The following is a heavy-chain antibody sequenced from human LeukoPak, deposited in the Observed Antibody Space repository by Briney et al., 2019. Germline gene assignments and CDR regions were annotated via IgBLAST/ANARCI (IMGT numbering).Heavy chain of an antibody. CDR3: AKDRFPGYCSSTSCYPPYNWFDP. D-gene: IGHD2-2*01. J-gene: IGHJ5*02. CDR1: GFTFSSYA. Sequence: PGGSLRLSCAASGFTFSSYAMSWVRQAPGKGLEWVSAISGSGGSTYYADSVKDRFTISRDNSKNTLYLQMNSLRAEDTAVYYCAKDRFPGYCSSTSCYPPYNWFDPWGQGTLVTVSS. V-gene: IGHV3-23*01. CDR2: ISGSGGST.